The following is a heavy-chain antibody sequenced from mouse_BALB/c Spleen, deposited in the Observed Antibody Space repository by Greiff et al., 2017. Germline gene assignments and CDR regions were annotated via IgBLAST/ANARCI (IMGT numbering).Heavy chain of an antibody. Sequence: EVKVVESGGGLVKPGGSLKLSCAASGFTFSDYYMYWVRQTPEKRLEWVATISDGGSYTYYPDSVKGRFTISRDNAKNNLYLQMSNLKSEDTAMYYCARDGEITTVVATGRFAYWGQGTLVTVSA. CDR2: ISDGGSYT. CDR3: ARDGEITTVVATGRFAY. V-gene: IGHV5-4*02. CDR1: GFTFSDYY. D-gene: IGHD1-1*01. J-gene: IGHJ3*01.